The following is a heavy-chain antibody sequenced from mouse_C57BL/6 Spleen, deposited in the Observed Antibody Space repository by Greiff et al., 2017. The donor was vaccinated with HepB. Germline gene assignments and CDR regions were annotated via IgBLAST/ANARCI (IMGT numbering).Heavy chain of an antibody. Sequence: QVQLKESGAELVKPGASMKISCKASGYAFSSYWMNWVKQRPGKGLEWIGQIYPGDGDTNYNGKFKGKATLTADKSSSTAYMQLSSLTSEDSAVYFCARGGTTVVGGFDYWGQGTTLTVSS. CDR3: ARGGTTVVGGFDY. D-gene: IGHD1-1*01. CDR1: GYAFSSYW. CDR2: IYPGDGDT. J-gene: IGHJ2*01. V-gene: IGHV1-80*01.